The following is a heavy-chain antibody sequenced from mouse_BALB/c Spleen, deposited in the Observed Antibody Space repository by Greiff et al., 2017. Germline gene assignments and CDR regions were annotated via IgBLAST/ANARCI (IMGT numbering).Heavy chain of an antibody. D-gene: IGHD2-3*01. CDR2: IYPGNSDT. V-gene: IGHV1-5*01. Sequence: EVQLQQSGTVLARPGASVKMSCKASGYTFTSYWMHWVKQRPGQGLEWIGAIYPGNSDTSYNQKFKGKAKLTAVTSTSTAYMELSSLTNEDSAVYYCTRSVTFYDGYAMDYWGQGTSVTVSS. CDR1: GYTFTSYW. J-gene: IGHJ4*01. CDR3: TRSVTFYDGYAMDY.